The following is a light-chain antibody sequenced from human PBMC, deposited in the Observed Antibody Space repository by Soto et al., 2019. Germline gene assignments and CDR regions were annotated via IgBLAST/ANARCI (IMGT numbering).Light chain of an antibody. CDR1: QSVRSN. CDR2: DAS. V-gene: IGKV3-15*01. Sequence: EKVMTQSPATLSVSPGERATLSCRASQSVRSNLAWYQQKPGQPPRLLIYDASTRATGIPDRFSGSGSGTDFTLTISGLEPEDFAVYYCQQYVSKTTFGPGTKVDIK. CDR3: QQYVSKTT. J-gene: IGKJ3*01.